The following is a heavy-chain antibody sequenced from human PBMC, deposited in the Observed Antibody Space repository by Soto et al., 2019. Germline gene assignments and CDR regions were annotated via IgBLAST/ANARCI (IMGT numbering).Heavy chain of an antibody. CDR3: ARVMVRGVNRSQYYYYYGMDV. V-gene: IGHV1-46*01. Sequence: QVQLVQSAAEVKKPGASVKVSCKASGYTFTSYYMHWVRQAPGQGLEWMGIINPSGGSTSYAQKFQGRVTMTRDTSTSTVYMELSSLRSEDTAVYYCARVMVRGVNRSQYYYYYGMDVWGQGTTVTVSS. CDR2: INPSGGST. J-gene: IGHJ6*02. D-gene: IGHD3-10*01. CDR1: GYTFTSYY.